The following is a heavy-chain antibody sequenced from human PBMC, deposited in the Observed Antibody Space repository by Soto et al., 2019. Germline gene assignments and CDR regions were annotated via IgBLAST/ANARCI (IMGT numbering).Heavy chain of an antibody. CDR3: ARHKRNYYDGSGFYYGMDV. CDR1: GYSFTSYW. CDR2: TYPGDSDT. D-gene: IGHD3-22*01. V-gene: IGHV5-51*01. J-gene: IGHJ6*02. Sequence: PGESLKISCKGSGYSFTSYWIGWVRQMPGKGLEWMGITYPGDSDTRYSPSFQGQVTISADKSISTAYLQWSSLKASDTAMYYCARHKRNYYDGSGFYYGMDVWGQGTTVTVSS.